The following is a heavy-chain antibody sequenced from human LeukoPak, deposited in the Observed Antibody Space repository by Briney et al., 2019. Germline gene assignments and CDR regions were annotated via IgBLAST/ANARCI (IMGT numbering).Heavy chain of an antibody. CDR1: GYTFTSYY. D-gene: IGHD2-15*01. CDR2: INPSGGST. CDR3: ARESGYCSGGSCYYYYYGMDV. J-gene: IGHJ6*02. Sequence: ASVKVSCKASGYTFTSYYMHWVRQAPGQGLEWMGIINPSGGSTSYTQKFQGRVTMTRDTSTSTVYMELSSLRSEDTAVYYCARESGYCSGGSCYYYYYGMDVWGQGTTVTVSS. V-gene: IGHV1-46*01.